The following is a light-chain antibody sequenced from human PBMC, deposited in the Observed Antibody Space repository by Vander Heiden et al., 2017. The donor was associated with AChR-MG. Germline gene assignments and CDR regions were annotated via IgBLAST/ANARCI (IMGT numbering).Light chain of an antibody. CDR2: AAS. J-gene: IGKJ1*01. V-gene: IGKV1-27*01. CDR1: EAFGNY. CDR3: QKYNSALWT. Sequence: IQMTQSPSSLSASVGDRVTITCRASEAFGNYLAWYQQKPGKVPKLLINAASTLQSGVPSRFSGSASGTDFTLTISSLQPEDVATYYCQKYNSALWTFGQGTKVESK.